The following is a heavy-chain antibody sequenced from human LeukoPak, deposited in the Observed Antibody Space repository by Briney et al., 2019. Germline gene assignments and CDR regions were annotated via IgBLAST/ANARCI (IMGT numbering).Heavy chain of an antibody. J-gene: IGHJ3*02. V-gene: IGHV1-2*02. CDR2: INPNSGGT. CDR1: GYTFTGYY. CDR3: ARGSYCGGDCHAFDI. D-gene: IGHD2-21*02. Sequence: ASVKVSCKASGYTFTGYYMHWVRQAPGQGLEWMGWINPNSGGTNYAQKFQGRVTMTRDTSISTAYMELSRLRSDDTAVYYCARGSYCGGDCHAFDIWGQGTMVTVSS.